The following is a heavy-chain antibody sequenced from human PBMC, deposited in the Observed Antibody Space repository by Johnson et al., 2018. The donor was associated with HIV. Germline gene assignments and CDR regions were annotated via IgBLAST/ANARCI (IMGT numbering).Heavy chain of an antibody. D-gene: IGHD3-22*01. Sequence: MQLVESGGGLVQPGGSLRLSCAASGFTVSSNYMSWVRQAPGKGLDWVSVIYSGGSTYYADSLKDRFTISRDNSKNTLYLQMKSLRAEDTAVYYCAKSQDRSAHDYDFDLWGQGTVVTVSS. CDR3: AKSQDRSAHDYDFDL. V-gene: IGHV3-66*01. CDR2: IYSGGST. J-gene: IGHJ3*01. CDR1: GFTVSSNY.